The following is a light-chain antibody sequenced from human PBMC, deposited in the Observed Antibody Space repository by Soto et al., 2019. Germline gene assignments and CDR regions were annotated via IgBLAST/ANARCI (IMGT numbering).Light chain of an antibody. CDR3: SSYAGSKNYV. Sequence: QSSLTQPPSASGSPGQSVTISCTGTSSDVGGYKYVSWYQQYPGKAPKLMIYAVNKRPSGVPDRFSGSKSGNTASLTVSGLQAEDEADYYCSSYAGSKNYVVGTGTKVTVL. CDR2: AVN. J-gene: IGLJ1*01. V-gene: IGLV2-8*01. CDR1: SSDVGGYKY.